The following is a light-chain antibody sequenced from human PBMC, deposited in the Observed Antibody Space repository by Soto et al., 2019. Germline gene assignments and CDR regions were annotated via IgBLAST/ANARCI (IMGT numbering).Light chain of an antibody. J-gene: IGLJ3*02. CDR2: VNSDGSH. CDR1: SGHSSYA. CDR3: QTWGTGIRV. V-gene: IGLV4-69*01. Sequence: QSVLTQSPSASASLGASVKLTCTLDSGHSSYAIAWHQQQPEKGPRFLMKVNSDGSHNKGDGIPDRLSGSSSGAERYLTISSLQSEDEADYYCQTWGTGIRVFGGGTKLTVL.